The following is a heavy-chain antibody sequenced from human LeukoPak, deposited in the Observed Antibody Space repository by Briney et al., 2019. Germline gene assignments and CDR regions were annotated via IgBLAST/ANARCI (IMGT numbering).Heavy chain of an antibody. V-gene: IGHV3-21*01. CDR1: GFTFSSYS. J-gene: IGHJ4*02. CDR3: ARDRGYSSGYDY. CDR2: ISSSSSYI. D-gene: IGHD6-19*01. Sequence: GGSLRLSCAASGFTFSSYSMNWVRQAPGKGPEWVSSISSSSSYIYYADSVKGRFTISRDNAKNSLYLQMNSLRAEDTAVYYCARDRGYSSGYDYWGQGALVTVSS.